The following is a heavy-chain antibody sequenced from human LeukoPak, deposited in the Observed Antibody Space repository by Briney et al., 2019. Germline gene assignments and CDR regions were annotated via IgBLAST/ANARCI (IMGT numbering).Heavy chain of an antibody. CDR1: EYSFTRYW. CDR3: ARQKRGTYIIY. V-gene: IGHV5-10-1*01. D-gene: IGHD3-10*01. Sequence: GGSLRLSCKDSEYSFTRYWISWVRQMPGKGLEWMGRIDPSDSYTNYSPSFQGHVTLSADKSISTAYLQWSSLKASDTAMYYCARQKRGTYIIYWGQGTLVTVSS. J-gene: IGHJ4*02. CDR2: IDPSDSYT.